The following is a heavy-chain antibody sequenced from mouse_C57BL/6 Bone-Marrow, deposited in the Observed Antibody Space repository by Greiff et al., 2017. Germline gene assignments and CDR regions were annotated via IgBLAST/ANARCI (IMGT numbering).Heavy chain of an antibody. CDR2: ISSGGDYI. D-gene: IGHD2-5*01. Sequence: EVQVVESGEGLVKPGGSLKLSCAASGFTFSSYAMSWVRQTPEKRLEWVAYISSGGDYIYYADTVKGRFTISRDNARNTLYLQMRSLKSEDTAMYDCTRDSYSNPMDYWGQGTSVTGSS. CDR1: GFTFSSYA. V-gene: IGHV5-9-1*02. J-gene: IGHJ4*01. CDR3: TRDSYSNPMDY.